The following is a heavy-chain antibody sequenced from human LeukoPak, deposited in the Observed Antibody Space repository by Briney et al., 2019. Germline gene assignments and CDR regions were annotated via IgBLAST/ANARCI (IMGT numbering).Heavy chain of an antibody. Sequence: GGSLRLSCAASGFTFSDYYMSWIRQAPGKGLEWVSYIGNGGSTIYYADSVKGRFTISRDNAKNSLYLQMNSLRAEDTAVYYCARVPYGNYHYCYMDVWGKGTTVTVSS. CDR1: GFTFSDYY. J-gene: IGHJ6*03. CDR3: ARVPYGNYHYCYMDV. D-gene: IGHD3-10*01. CDR2: IGNGGSTI. V-gene: IGHV3-11*01.